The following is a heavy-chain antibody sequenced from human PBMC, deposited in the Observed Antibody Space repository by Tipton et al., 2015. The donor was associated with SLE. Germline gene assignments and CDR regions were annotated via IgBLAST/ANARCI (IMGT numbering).Heavy chain of an antibody. CDR1: GGSISRSNYY. CDR3: ARGWYSRNWEWWFDP. J-gene: IGHJ5*02. Sequence: LRLSCTVSGGSISRSNYYWSWIRQPPGKGLEWIGYMYHSGSTKYNPSLKSRVTISLDTSKNQVSLKLTSVTAADTAVYYCARGWYSRNWEWWFDPWGQGTLVTVSS. CDR2: MYHSGST. V-gene: IGHV4-61*01. D-gene: IGHD6-13*01.